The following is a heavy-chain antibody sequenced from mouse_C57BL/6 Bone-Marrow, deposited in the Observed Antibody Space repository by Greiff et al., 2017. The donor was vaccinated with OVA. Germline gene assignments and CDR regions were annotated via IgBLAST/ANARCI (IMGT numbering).Heavy chain of an antibody. V-gene: IGHV5-15*01. CDR2: ISNLAYSI. CDR1: GFTFSDYG. D-gene: IGHD1-1*01. J-gene: IGHJ1*03. CDR3: ARPTTVWYFDV. Sequence: EVKLMESGGGLVQPGGSLKLSCAASGFTFSDYGMAWVRQAPRKGPEWVAFISNLAYSIYYADTVTGRFTISRENAKNTLYLEMSSLRSEDTAMYYCARPTTVWYFDVWGTGTTVTVS.